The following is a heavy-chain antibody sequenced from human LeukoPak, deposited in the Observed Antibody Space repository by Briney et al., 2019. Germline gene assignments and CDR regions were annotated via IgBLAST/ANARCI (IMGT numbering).Heavy chain of an antibody. CDR2: INSDGSST. CDR1: GFTFSNYW. D-gene: IGHD3-9*01. V-gene: IGHV3-74*01. J-gene: IGHJ4*02. CDR3: GRELDWLPTLDY. Sequence: GGSLRLSCAASGFTFSNYWMHWVRQAPGTGLVWVSRINSDGSSTRYADSVKGRFTISRDNAKNTLYLQMNSLRAEDTAVYYCGRELDWLPTLDYWGQGTLVTVSS.